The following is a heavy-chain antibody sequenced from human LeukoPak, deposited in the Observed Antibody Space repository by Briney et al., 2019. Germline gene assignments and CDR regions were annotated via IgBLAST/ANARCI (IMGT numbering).Heavy chain of an antibody. CDR3: ARGGPYQEPDY. CDR1: GVSFSCFY. Sequence: SVTLPLTFAVQGVSFSCFYWSWIRPPPGKGLGWSGEINHSGRTNYNPTLKCRVTISVATSKNQFSLKPSSVTAADTAVYYCARGGPYQEPDYWGQGTLVTVSS. CDR2: INHSGRT. J-gene: IGHJ4*02. D-gene: IGHD1-14*01. V-gene: IGHV4-34*01.